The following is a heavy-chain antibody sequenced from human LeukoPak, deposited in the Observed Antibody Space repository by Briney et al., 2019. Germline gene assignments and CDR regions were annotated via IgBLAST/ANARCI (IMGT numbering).Heavy chain of an antibody. CDR2: IWYDGSNK. V-gene: IGHV3-33*01. Sequence: GGSLRLSCAASGFTFSSYGMHWVRQAPGKGLEWVAVIWYDGSNKYYADSVKGRFTISRDNSKNTLYLQMNSLRAEDTAVYYCARERQQLANFDYWGQGTLVTVSS. J-gene: IGHJ4*02. CDR1: GFTFSSYG. CDR3: ARERQQLANFDY. D-gene: IGHD6-13*01.